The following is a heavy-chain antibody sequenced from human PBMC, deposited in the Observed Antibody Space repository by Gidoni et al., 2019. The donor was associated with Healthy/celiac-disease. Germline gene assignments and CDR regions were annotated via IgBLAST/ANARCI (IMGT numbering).Heavy chain of an antibody. CDR1: GFTFSSYG. CDR2: ISYDGSNK. CDR3: AKDPLKFGEQDYFDY. V-gene: IGHV3-30*18. Sequence: QVQLVESGGGVVQPGRSLRLSCAASGFTFSSYGMHWVRQAPGKGLEWVAVISYDGSNKYYADSVKGRFTISRDNSKNTLYLQMNSLRAEDTAVYYCAKDPLKFGEQDYFDYWGQGTLVTVSS. D-gene: IGHD3-10*01. J-gene: IGHJ4*02.